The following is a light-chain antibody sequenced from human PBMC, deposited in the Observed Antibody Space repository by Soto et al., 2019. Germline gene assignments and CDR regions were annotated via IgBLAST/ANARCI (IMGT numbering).Light chain of an antibody. V-gene: IGKV1-12*01. CDR3: QQAFGFPFT. Sequence: DIQMTQSPSSMSASVGDRVTITCRASQGIGTWLAWYQQKPGQAPKLLIYSASSLQGGVPSRFSGSGSGTDFALAISCLQAEDFATYYCQQAFGFPFTLGTGTRVDIK. CDR1: QGIGTW. J-gene: IGKJ3*01. CDR2: SAS.